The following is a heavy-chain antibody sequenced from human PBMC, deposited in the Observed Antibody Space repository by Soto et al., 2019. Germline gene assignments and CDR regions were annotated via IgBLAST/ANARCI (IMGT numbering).Heavy chain of an antibody. J-gene: IGHJ3*01. D-gene: IGHD3-3*01. CDR3: AREGILGLFDAYDL. Sequence: ASVKVSCKASVFTSIGISWVRQAPGQRLEWMGWISTHNGNTIYAQKFQGRVIMTMDTSTTTVYMELRSLRPDDTAVYLCAREGILGLFDAYDLWGQGTMVTV. CDR2: ISTHNGNT. CDR1: VFTSIG. V-gene: IGHV1-18*04.